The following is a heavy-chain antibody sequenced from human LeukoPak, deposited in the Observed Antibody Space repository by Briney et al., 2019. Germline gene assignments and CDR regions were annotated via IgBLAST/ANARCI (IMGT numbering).Heavy chain of an antibody. CDR2: IYYSGSS. D-gene: IGHD2-21*02. CDR3: ATCGGDCYSGAPFGY. V-gene: IGHV4-30-2*01. CDR1: GGSIRSGGYS. Sequence: SETLSLTCAVSGGSIRSGGYSWSWIRQPPGKGLEYIGYIYYSGSSYYNPSLKSRVTISVGRSKNQFSLKLSSVTAADTAVYYCATCGGDCYSGAPFGYWGQGTPVTVSS. J-gene: IGHJ4*02.